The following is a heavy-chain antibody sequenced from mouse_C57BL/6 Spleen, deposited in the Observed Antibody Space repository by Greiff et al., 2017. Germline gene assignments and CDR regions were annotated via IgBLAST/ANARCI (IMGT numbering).Heavy chain of an antibody. V-gene: IGHV1-82*01. CDR2: IYPGDGDT. D-gene: IGHD1-1*01. CDR1: GYAFSSSW. CDR3: ARGYYGSVDY. J-gene: IGHJ2*01. Sequence: VQLQQPGPELVKPGASVKISCKASGYAFSSSWMNWVKQRPGKGLEWIGRIYPGDGDTNYNGKFKGKATLTADKSSSTAYMQLSSLTSEDSAVYFCARGYYGSVDYWGQGTTLTVSS.